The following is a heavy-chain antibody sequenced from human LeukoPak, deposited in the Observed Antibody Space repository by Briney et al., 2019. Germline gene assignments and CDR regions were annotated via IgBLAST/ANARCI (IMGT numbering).Heavy chain of an antibody. CDR2: IYYSGST. D-gene: IGHD1-26*01. Sequence: SQTLSLTCTVSGGSISSGGYYWSWIRQPPGKGLEWIGYIYYSGSTNYNPSLKSRVTISVDTSKNQFSLKLSSLTAADTAVYYCARQKGRVGATDLDYWGQGILVTVSS. CDR1: GGSISSGGYY. CDR3: ARQKGRVGATDLDY. V-gene: IGHV4-61*08. J-gene: IGHJ4*02.